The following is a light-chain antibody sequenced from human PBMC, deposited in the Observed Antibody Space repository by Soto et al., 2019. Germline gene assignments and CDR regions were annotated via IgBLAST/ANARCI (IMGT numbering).Light chain of an antibody. J-gene: IGKJ5*01. Sequence: VLTQSPATLSLSPGERATLSCTASQSIHTSLAWYQQKPGQPPRLVVYDSTLRANGVPDRFGGSRSGTEFTLTINNLEPEDFAVYYCQQRNVWHPITFGQGTRLEIK. CDR3: QQRNVWHPIT. CDR1: QSIHTS. CDR2: DST. V-gene: IGKV3D-11*02.